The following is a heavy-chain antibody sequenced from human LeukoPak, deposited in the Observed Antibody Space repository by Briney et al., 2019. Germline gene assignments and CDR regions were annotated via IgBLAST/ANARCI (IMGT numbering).Heavy chain of an antibody. CDR3: ARPPVGYCSGGSCPPYYYYGMDV. V-gene: IGHV4-39*01. Sequence: SETLSLTCTVSGGSISISSYYWGWIRQPPGKGLEWIGSIYYTGSTYYNPSLKSRVTISVDTSKNQFSLKLSSVTAADTAVYYCARPPVGYCSGGSCPPYYYYGMDVWGQGTTVTVSS. D-gene: IGHD2-15*01. CDR1: GGSISISSYY. CDR2: IYYTGST. J-gene: IGHJ6*02.